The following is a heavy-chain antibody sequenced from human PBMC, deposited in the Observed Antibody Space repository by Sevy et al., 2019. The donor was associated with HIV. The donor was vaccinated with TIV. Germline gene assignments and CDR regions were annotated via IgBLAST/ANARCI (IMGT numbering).Heavy chain of an antibody. D-gene: IGHD5-12*01. J-gene: IGHJ3*01. Sequence: GGSLRLSCAASGFTFTSYGIHWVRQAPGKGLECVAKISFDEKYKYYAESVKGGLTISRDISKKTGFLEMNSLRPDDTGVYYCAKVLGFGSGYDYAFDFWGEGTMVTVPS. V-gene: IGHV3-30*02. CDR3: AKVLGFGSGYDYAFDF. CDR1: GFTFTSYG. CDR2: ISFDEKYK.